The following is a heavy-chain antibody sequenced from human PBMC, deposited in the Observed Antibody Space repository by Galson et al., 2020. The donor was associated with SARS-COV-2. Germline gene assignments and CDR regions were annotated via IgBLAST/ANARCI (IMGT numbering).Heavy chain of an antibody. CDR3: ARQASGGWYEYY. V-gene: IGHV4-39*01. CDR2: IYYSGST. J-gene: IGHJ4*02. Sequence: ASETLSLTCTVSGGSISSSSYYWGWIRQPPGKGLEWIGSIYYSGSTYYNPSLKSRVTISVDTSKNQFSLKLSSVTAADTAVYYCARQASGGWYEYYWGQGTLVTVSS. CDR1: GGSISSSSYY. D-gene: IGHD6-19*01.